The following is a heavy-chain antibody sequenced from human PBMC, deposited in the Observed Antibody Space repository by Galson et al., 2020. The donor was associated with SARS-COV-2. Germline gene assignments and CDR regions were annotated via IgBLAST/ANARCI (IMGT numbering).Heavy chain of an antibody. J-gene: IGHJ3*02. CDR1: GTSISSGSYS. CDR2: ISHSGGT. V-gene: IGHV4-30-2*01. D-gene: IGHD4-17*01. CDR3: ARLHYGEYAPEAFDI. Sequence: SETLSPTCAVSGTSISSGSYSWNWIRQPPGKGLEWIGYISHSGGTYYNPSLKSRGTISGDRSKNQFSLRLSSVTAADTAVYYCARLHYGEYAPEAFDIWGPGTRVTVAS.